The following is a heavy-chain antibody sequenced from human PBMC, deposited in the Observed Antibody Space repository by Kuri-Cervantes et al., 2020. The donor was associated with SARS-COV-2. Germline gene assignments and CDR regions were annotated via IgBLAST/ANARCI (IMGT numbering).Heavy chain of an antibody. V-gene: IGHV4-59*08. CDR3: ARHALSSSVRGGGEYYYYYGMDV. D-gene: IGHD3-10*01. Sequence: SETLSLTCTVSGGSISSYYWSWIRQPPGKGLEWIGYIYYSGSTNYNPYLKSRVTISVDTSKNQFSLKLSSVTAADTAVYYCARHALSSSVRGGGEYYYYYGMDVWGQGTTVTVSS. CDR1: GGSISSYY. J-gene: IGHJ6*02. CDR2: IYYSGST.